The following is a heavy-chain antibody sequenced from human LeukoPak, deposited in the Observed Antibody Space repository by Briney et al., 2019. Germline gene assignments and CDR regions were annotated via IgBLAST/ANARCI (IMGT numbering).Heavy chain of an antibody. CDR1: GVTVSSNY. Sequence: QPGGSLRLSCAASGVTVSSNYMSWGRQAPGKGLEWVSVIYSGGSTYSADSVKGRFTISRDNSKNTRYLQMNSLRAEDTAVYYCARERVYGDLSGDYYYMDVWGKGTTVTVSS. D-gene: IGHD4-17*01. CDR3: ARERVYGDLSGDYYYMDV. CDR2: IYSGGST. V-gene: IGHV3-53*01. J-gene: IGHJ6*03.